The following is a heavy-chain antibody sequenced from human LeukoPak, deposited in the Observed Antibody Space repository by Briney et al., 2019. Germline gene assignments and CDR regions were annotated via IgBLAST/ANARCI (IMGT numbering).Heavy chain of an antibody. J-gene: IGHJ3*02. CDR1: GYTFTNYW. V-gene: IGHV5-51*01. Sequence: GESLKISFKSSGYTFTNYWIGWVRQMPGKGLEYMGINYPRDSGTRYSPSFEGQVTIAADKSISTAYLQWSSSEASDTAMYFCARKFCSSATCYVAFDMWGQGTMVTVSS. CDR2: NYPRDSGT. D-gene: IGHD2-2*01. CDR3: ARKFCSSATCYVAFDM.